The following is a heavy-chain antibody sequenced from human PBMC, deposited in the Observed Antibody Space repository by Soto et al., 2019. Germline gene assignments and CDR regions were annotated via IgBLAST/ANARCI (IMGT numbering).Heavy chain of an antibody. CDR3: ASLYEGKRPPDY. V-gene: IGHV4-39*01. CDR2: IYYSGNT. J-gene: IGHJ4*02. Sequence: QLHLQESGPGLVKPPETLSLTCTVSGGSIRDSSYYWGWIRQSPGKGLEWIGSIYYSGNTYYNPSLKSRVTISGDTSRNQLSLKVTSVTAGDTAVYYCASLYEGKRPPDYWGQGTRVTVSS. D-gene: IGHD2-8*01. CDR1: GGSIRDSSYY.